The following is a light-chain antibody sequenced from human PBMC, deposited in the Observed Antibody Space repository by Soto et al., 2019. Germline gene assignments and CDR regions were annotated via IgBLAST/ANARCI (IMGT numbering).Light chain of an antibody. Sequence: EIVLTQSPATLSLSPGERATLSCRGSQSVSSYLDWYQQKRGQAPRVLIYDASNRAPGIPARFSGSGSGTDCTLTISSLEPEDFAVYYCLQRSNWPSWTFGQGTKVEIK. CDR3: LQRSNWPSWT. V-gene: IGKV3-11*01. J-gene: IGKJ1*01. CDR2: DAS. CDR1: QSVSSY.